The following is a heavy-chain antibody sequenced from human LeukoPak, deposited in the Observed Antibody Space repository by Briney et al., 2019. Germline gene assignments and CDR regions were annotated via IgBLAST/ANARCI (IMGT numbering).Heavy chain of an antibody. Sequence: GGSLRLSCAASGFTFSSYEMNWVRQAPGKGLEWVSYISSSGSTIYYADSVKGRFTISRDNAKNSLYLQMNSLRAEDTAVYYCARDGDGYCSGGSCYTRPFDYWGQGPWSPSPQ. D-gene: IGHD2-15*01. J-gene: IGHJ4*02. V-gene: IGHV3-48*03. CDR3: ARDGDGYCSGGSCYTRPFDY. CDR1: GFTFSSYE. CDR2: ISSSGSTI.